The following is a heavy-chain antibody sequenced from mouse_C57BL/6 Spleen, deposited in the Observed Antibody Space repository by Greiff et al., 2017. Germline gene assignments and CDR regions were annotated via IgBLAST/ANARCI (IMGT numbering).Heavy chain of an antibody. V-gene: IGHV1-80*01. CDR2: IYPGDGDT. Sequence: QVTLKESGAELVKPGASVKISCKASGYAFSSYWMNWVKQRPGKGLEWIGQIYPGDGDTNYNGKFKGKATLTADKSSSTAYMQLSSLTSEDSAVYFCARSSGYLAWFAYWGQGTLVTVSA. CDR3: ARSSGYLAWFAY. J-gene: IGHJ3*01. CDR1: GYAFSSYW. D-gene: IGHD3-2*02.